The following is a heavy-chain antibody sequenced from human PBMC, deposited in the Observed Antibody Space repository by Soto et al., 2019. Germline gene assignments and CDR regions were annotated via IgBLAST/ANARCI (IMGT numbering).Heavy chain of an antibody. J-gene: IGHJ4*02. V-gene: IGHV2-5*02. CDR1: GFSLSTTGVG. CDR2: IYWDDDK. D-gene: IGHD6-19*01. CDR3: ARDSTGWYGFDY. Sequence: SGPTLVNPTQTLTLTCTFSGFSLSTTGVGVGWIRQPPGKALEWLALIYWDDDKRYNPSLNSRLTITKDTSKNQVVLAMTNMDPVDTATYYCARDSTGWYGFDYWGQGTLVTVSS.